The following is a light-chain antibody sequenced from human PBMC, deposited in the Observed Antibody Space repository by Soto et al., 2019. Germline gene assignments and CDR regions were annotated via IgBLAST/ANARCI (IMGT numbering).Light chain of an antibody. J-gene: IGLJ3*02. CDR2: GNN. V-gene: IGLV1-40*01. CDR3: QSYDSSLSGWV. Sequence: QSVLTQPPSVSGAPGQKVTISCTRSSSNIGAAYDVHWYQHLPGTAPKLLIYGNNNRPSGVPDRFSGSKSGTSASLAITGFQAEEEADYYCQSYDSSLSGWVFGGGTKLTVL. CDR1: SSNIGAAYD.